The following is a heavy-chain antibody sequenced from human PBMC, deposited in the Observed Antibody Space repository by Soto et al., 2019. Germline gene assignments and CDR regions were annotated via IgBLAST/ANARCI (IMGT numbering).Heavy chain of an antibody. CDR2: IYYSGST. CDR3: ARDNSRITIFGVVTYYGMDV. CDR1: GGSISSGDYS. V-gene: IGHV4-30-4*01. J-gene: IGHJ6*02. Sequence: SETLSLTCTVSGGSISSGDYSWRWLRQPPGPGLAWIGYIYYSGSTYYTPSLTRRVTISVDTSKNQFSLKLSSVTAADTAVYYCARDNSRITIFGVVTYYGMDVWGQGTTVTVSS. D-gene: IGHD3-3*01.